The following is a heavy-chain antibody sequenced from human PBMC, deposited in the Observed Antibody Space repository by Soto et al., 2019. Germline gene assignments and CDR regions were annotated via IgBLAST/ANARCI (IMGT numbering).Heavy chain of an antibody. J-gene: IGHJ4*02. Sequence: EVQLVESGGGLVQPGRSLRLSCAASGFTFDDYAMHWVRQAPGKGLEWVSGISWNSGSIGYADSVKGRFTISRDNAKNSLYLQMNSLRAEDTALYYCAKVINGGSFDFWCQGTLVTVSS. CDR2: ISWNSGSI. D-gene: IGHD2-15*01. CDR1: GFTFDDYA. CDR3: AKVINGGSFDF. V-gene: IGHV3-9*01.